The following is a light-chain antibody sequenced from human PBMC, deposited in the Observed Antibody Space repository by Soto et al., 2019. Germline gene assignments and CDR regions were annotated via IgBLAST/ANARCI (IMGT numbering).Light chain of an antibody. CDR1: QDISTY. CDR3: QQLNHYPST. V-gene: IGKV1-9*01. Sequence: IQLTQAPSSLSASVGDRVTITCRARQDISTYLAWYQQKPGRAPMLLISAASTLQSGVPSRFSGSGSGTDFTLTISSLQPEDFATYYCQQLNHYPSTFGGGTKVDIK. J-gene: IGKJ4*01. CDR2: AAS.